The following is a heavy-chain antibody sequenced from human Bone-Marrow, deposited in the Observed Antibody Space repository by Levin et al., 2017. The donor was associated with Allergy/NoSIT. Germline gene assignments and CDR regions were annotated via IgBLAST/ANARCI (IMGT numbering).Heavy chain of an antibody. CDR3: TTCDRGYGLFDY. V-gene: IGHV3-7*01. CDR2: IKQDGSEE. D-gene: IGHD5-18*01. Sequence: PGGSLRLSCAASEFSFNMFWMSWVRQVPGKGPEWVATIKQDGSEEYYVDSVNGRFTISRDNAKKSLYLQMNRLRVDDTAVYYCTTCDRGYGLFDYWGPGTAVTVSS. J-gene: IGHJ4*02. CDR1: EFSFNMFW.